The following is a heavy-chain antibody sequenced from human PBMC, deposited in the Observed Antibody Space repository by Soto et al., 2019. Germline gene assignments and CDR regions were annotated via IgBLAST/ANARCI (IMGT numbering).Heavy chain of an antibody. CDR1: GFTFSTYA. CDR2: ISGSGATT. V-gene: IGHV3-23*01. J-gene: IGHJ5*02. Sequence: EVQALESGGGLVQPGGSLRLSCAASGFTFSTYAMSWVRQAPGKGLEWVSAISGSGATTYYADSVKGRFTISRDNSKNTLDLQMNRLRVEDTAVYYCAKDTRFDPWGQGTLVTVSS. CDR3: AKDTRFDP.